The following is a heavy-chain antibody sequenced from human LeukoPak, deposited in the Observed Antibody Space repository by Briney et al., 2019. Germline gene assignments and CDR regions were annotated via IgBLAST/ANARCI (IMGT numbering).Heavy chain of an antibody. J-gene: IGHJ4*02. CDR1: GFTFDDYA. Sequence: GGSLRLSCAASGFTFDDYAMHWVRQAPGKGLEWVSCISWNSGSIGYADSVKGRFTISRDNAKNSLYLQMNSLRAEDTALYYCAKDRYYYDSSGYTEHWGQGTLVTVSS. D-gene: IGHD3-22*01. V-gene: IGHV3-9*01. CDR3: AKDRYYYDSSGYTEH. CDR2: ISWNSGSI.